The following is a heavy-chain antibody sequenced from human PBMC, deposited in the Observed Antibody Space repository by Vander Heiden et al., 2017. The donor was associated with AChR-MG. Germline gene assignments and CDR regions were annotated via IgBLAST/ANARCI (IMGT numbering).Heavy chain of an antibody. CDR1: GFTFSSYA. CDR2: ISGSGGST. D-gene: IGHD3-3*01. V-gene: IGHV3-23*01. J-gene: IGHJ5*02. Sequence: EVQLLESGGGLVQPGGSLRLSCAASGFTFSSYAMSWVRQAPGKGLEWVAAISGSGGSTYYADSVKGRFTISRDNSKNTLYLQMNSLRAEDTAVYYCAKGTEWCCSSVNWFDPWGQGTLVTVSS. CDR3: AKGTEWCCSSVNWFDP.